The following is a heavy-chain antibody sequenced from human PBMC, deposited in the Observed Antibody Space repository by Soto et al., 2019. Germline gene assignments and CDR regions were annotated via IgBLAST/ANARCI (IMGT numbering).Heavy chain of an antibody. V-gene: IGHV4-4*02. CDR1: GDSITSSNW. J-gene: IGHJ6*02. CDR3: ARDFVVVTAIDPAGSGMDV. Sequence: QVQLQESGPGLVKPSGTLSLTCAVSGDSITSSNWWSWVRQPPGKGLEWIGKIYHSGNTNYNPSLTRRATISVDKSKNQFSLRLSSVTAADPAVYYCARDFVVVTAIDPAGSGMDVWGQGTTVTVSS. CDR2: IYHSGNT. D-gene: IGHD2-21*02.